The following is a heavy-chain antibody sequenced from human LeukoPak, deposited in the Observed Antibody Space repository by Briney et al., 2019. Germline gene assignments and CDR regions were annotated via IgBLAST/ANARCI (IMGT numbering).Heavy chain of an antibody. Sequence: GRSLRLSCAASGFTFSRNGMHWVRQAPGQGLEWLAVTWDDGSNNYYADSVKGRFTISRDNSKNTLFLQMNSLRAEDTAVYFCAKTQGYYDAWGQGALVTVSS. CDR2: TWDDGSNN. J-gene: IGHJ5*02. V-gene: IGHV3-33*06. CDR3: AKTQGYYDA. D-gene: IGHD2-15*01. CDR1: GFTFSRNG.